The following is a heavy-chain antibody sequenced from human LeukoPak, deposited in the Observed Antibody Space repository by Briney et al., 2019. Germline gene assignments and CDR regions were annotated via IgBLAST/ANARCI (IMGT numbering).Heavy chain of an antibody. CDR2: ISSSGSTI. V-gene: IGHV3-11*04. J-gene: IGHJ6*02. D-gene: IGHD3-22*01. Sequence: GGSLRLSCAASGFTFSDYYMSWIRQAPGKGLEWVSYISSSGSTIYYADSVKGRFTISRDNSKNTLYLQMNSLRAEDTAVYYCARASYDSSGYLYYYYYYGMDVWGQGTTVTVSS. CDR3: ARASYDSSGYLYYYYYYGMDV. CDR1: GFTFSDYY.